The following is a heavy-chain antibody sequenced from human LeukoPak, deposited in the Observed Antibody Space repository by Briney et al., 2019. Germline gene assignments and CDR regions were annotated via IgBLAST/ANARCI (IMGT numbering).Heavy chain of an antibody. Sequence: GSSVKVFCKASGGTFSSYAISWVRQAPGQGLEWMGRIIPIFGTANYAQKFQGRVTITADESTSTAYMELSSLRSEDTAVYYCARDRGYSGSREYYYYMDVWGKGTTVTVSS. D-gene: IGHD5-12*01. J-gene: IGHJ6*03. CDR1: GGTFSSYA. V-gene: IGHV1-69*15. CDR2: IIPIFGTA. CDR3: ARDRGYSGSREYYYYMDV.